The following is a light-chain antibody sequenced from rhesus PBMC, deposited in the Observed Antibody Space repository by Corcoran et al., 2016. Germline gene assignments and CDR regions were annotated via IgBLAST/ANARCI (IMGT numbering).Light chain of an antibody. Sequence: DIVMTQTPLSLSVTPGEPASISCRSSQSLLHSNGYTYLHWYLQKPGQSPQILIYEVSNRASGVPDRFSGSGSGTDFTLKISRVEAEDVGVYYCEQTLQTPWTFGQGTKVEIK. CDR2: EVS. J-gene: IGKJ1*01. CDR3: EQTLQTPWT. CDR1: QSLLHSNGYTY. V-gene: IGKV2-78*01.